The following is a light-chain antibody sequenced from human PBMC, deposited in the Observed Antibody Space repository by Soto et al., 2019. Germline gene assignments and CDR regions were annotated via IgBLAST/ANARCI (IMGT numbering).Light chain of an antibody. V-gene: IGKV1-5*01. CDR2: DAS. J-gene: IGKJ1*01. CDR1: QSISSW. CDR3: QQSYSTPRT. Sequence: DIQMTQSPSTLSASVGDRVTITCRASQSISSWLAWYQQKPGKAPKLLIYDASSLDSWVPSRFSGSGSGTDFTLTISSLQPEDFATYYCQQSYSTPRTFGQGTKVDIK.